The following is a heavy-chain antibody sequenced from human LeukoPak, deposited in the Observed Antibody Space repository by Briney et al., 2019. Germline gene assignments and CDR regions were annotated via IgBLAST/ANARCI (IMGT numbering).Heavy chain of an antibody. CDR1: GFTIGPYW. CDR3: ARDTIAADGDIDY. V-gene: IGHV3-74*03. Sequence: GGSLRLSCAASGFTIGPYWMHWVRQAPGQGLEWVSLISSDGSRTTYADSVKGRFTISRDNAKNTLYLQMNSLRVEDTAVYYCARDTIAADGDIDYWGQGALVTVSS. CDR2: ISSDGSRT. D-gene: IGHD6-13*01. J-gene: IGHJ4*02.